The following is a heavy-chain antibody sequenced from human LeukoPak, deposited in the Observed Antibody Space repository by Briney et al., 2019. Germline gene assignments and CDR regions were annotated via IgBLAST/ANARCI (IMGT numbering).Heavy chain of an antibody. V-gene: IGHV4-39*01. J-gene: IGHJ4*02. CDR3: ARQPGYCSGGSCYPEGYFDY. Sequence: SETLSLTCTVSGGSISSSSYYWGWIRQPPGKGLEWIGEINHSGSTNYNPSLKSRVTISVDTSKNQFSLKLSSVTAADTAVYYCARQPGYCSGGSCYPEGYFDYWGQGTLVTVSS. CDR1: GGSISSSSYY. CDR2: INHSGST. D-gene: IGHD2-15*01.